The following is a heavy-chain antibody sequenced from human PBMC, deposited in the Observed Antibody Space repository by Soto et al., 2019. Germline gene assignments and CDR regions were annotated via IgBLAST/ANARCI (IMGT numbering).Heavy chain of an antibody. J-gene: IGHJ6*03. CDR2: IYYSGST. Sequence: SETLSLTCTVSGGSLSSSSYYWGWLRQPPGKGLEWIGSIYYSGSTYYNPSLKSRVTISVDTSKNQFSLKLSSVTAADTAVYYCARHMTGTTFRYYYCYMDVWGKGTTVTVSS. D-gene: IGHD1-7*01. V-gene: IGHV4-39*01. CDR1: GGSLSSSSYY. CDR3: ARHMTGTTFRYYYCYMDV.